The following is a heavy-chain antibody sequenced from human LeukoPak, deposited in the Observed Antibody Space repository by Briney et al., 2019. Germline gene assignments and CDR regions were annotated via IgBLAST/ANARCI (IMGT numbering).Heavy chain of an antibody. V-gene: IGHV3-30-3*01. D-gene: IGHD6-19*01. CDR2: ISNDGSNK. CDR1: GFTFSNAW. CDR3: ARGQWLVLDAFDI. J-gene: IGHJ3*02. Sequence: GGSLRLSCAASGFTFSNAWMSWVRQAPGKGLEWVAVISNDGSNKYYADSVKGRFTISRDNSKNTLYLQMNSLRAEDTAVYYCARGQWLVLDAFDIWGQGTMVTVSS.